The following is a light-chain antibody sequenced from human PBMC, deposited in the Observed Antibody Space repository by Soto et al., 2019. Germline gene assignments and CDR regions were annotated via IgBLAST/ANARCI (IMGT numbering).Light chain of an antibody. CDR2: GAS. Sequence: IVLTQSAVTLSLSPGERDTVSCRASQSVSSNLAWYQQKPGQAPRLLIYGASTRATGIPARFSGTGSGTDFTLTVSSLQSEDFAVYYCQQYDNWPQTFGQGTKVDIK. CDR3: QQYDNWPQT. V-gene: IGKV3-15*01. CDR1: QSVSSN. J-gene: IGKJ1*01.